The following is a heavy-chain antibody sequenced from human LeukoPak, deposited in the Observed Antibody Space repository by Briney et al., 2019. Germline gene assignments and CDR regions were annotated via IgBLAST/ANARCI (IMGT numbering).Heavy chain of an antibody. J-gene: IGHJ4*02. D-gene: IGHD2-2*01. Sequence: GGSLRLSCAASGFTFSSYEMNWVRQAPGKGLERVSYISSSGSTIYYADSVKGRFTISRDNAKNSLYLQMNSLRAEDTAVYYCTRAAQYQLPVQIVFEYYFDYWGQGTLVTVSS. CDR3: TRAAQYQLPVQIVFEYYFDY. CDR1: GFTFSSYE. V-gene: IGHV3-48*03. CDR2: ISSSGSTI.